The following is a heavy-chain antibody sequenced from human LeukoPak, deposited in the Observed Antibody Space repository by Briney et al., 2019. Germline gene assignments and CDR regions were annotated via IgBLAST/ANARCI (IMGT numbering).Heavy chain of an antibody. J-gene: IGHJ6*02. Sequence: GGFLRLSCAASGFTFSSYSMNWVRQAPGKGLEWVSSISSSSSYIYYADSVKGRFTISRDNAKNSLYLQMNSLRAEDTAVYYCAKPHGDGMDVWGQGTTVTVSS. CDR1: GFTFSSYS. D-gene: IGHD3-16*01. CDR3: AKPHGDGMDV. V-gene: IGHV3-21*04. CDR2: ISSSSSYI.